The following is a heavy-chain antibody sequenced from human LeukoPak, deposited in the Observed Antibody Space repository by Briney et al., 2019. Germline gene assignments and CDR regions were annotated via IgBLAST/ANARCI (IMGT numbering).Heavy chain of an antibody. V-gene: IGHV4-31*03. CDR1: GGSINSGDYF. D-gene: IGHD2-21*02. CDR2: IHYSEST. CDR3: ARVHHERLRLDV. J-gene: IGHJ6*02. Sequence: KTSETLSLTSTVSGGSINSGDYFWSWIRQHPGKGLEWIGYIHYSESTHYNPSLKTRITISLDRFKNEFSLKLSSVTAADTAVYYCARVHHERLRLDVWGQGTTVTVSS.